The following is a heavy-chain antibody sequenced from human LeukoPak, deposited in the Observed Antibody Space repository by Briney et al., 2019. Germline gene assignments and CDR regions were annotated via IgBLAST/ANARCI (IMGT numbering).Heavy chain of an antibody. CDR1: GFTFSSYW. CDR3: ARLRTGSGSYKYYYYMDV. Sequence: PGGSLRLPCAASGFTFSSYWMSWVPQAPGKGLGGVAHINQDGSEKYYVDSVKGRFTISRDNAKNSLYLQMNSLRAEDTAVYYCARLRTGSGSYKYYYYMDVWGKGTTVTISS. CDR2: INQDGSEK. J-gene: IGHJ6*03. D-gene: IGHD3-10*01. V-gene: IGHV3-7*01.